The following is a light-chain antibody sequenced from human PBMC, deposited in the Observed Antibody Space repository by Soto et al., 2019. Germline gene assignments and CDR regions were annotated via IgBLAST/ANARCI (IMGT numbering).Light chain of an antibody. CDR2: GAS. Sequence: EIVLTQSPGTLSLSPGERVTLSCRASQSLDSKTLNWYQQKPGQSPRLLIYGASGRATGIPDRFSGSGSGTDDTRTISRLEAEDFAVYFCHHFVSSRWTFGQGTNVEIK. CDR3: HHFVSSRWT. V-gene: IGKV3-20*01. J-gene: IGKJ1*01. CDR1: QSLDSKT.